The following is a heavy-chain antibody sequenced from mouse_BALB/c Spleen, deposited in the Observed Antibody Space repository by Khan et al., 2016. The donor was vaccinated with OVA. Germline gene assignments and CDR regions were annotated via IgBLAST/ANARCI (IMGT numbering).Heavy chain of an antibody. CDR2: INYSGRN. J-gene: IGHJ3*01. Sequence: EVQLQESGPGLVKPSQSLSLTCTVTDYSITSDYAWNWIRQFPGNKLEWMGYINYSGRNSYSPSLKSRISITRDTSKNQFFLQLNSVTTEDTATYFCARGRAYWGQGTLVTVSA. V-gene: IGHV3-2*02. D-gene: IGHD3-3*01. CDR1: DYSITSDYA. CDR3: ARGRAY.